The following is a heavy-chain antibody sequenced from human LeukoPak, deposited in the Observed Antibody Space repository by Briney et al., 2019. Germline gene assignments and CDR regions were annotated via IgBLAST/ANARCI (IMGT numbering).Heavy chain of an antibody. J-gene: IGHJ4*02. CDR3: TTHDYDFWSGYSPLDH. Sequence: GGSLRLSCAASGFTFSNAWMSWVRQAPGKGLEWVGRIKSKTDGGTTDYAAPVKGRFTISRDDSKNTLYLQMNSLKTEDTAVYYCTTHDYDFWSGYSPLDHWGQGTLVTVSS. D-gene: IGHD3-3*01. V-gene: IGHV3-15*01. CDR2: IKSKTDGGTT. CDR1: GFTFSNAW.